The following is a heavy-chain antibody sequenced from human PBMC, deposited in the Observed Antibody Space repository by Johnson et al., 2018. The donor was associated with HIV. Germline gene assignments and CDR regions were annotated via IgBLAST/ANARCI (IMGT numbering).Heavy chain of an antibody. D-gene: IGHD1-26*01. CDR3: TCGHSGTFRSAAAFDI. V-gene: IGHV3-30-3*01. Sequence: QVQLVESGGGVVQPGRSLRLSCAASGFTFSSYAMHWVRQAPGKGLEWVAVITSGGSSKYYADSVKGRFTISRDNSKNTQYLQMKSLRARDTAVDYYTCGHSGTFRSAAAFDIWGQGTMVTVSS. CDR1: GFTFSSYA. J-gene: IGHJ3*02. CDR2: ITSGGSSK.